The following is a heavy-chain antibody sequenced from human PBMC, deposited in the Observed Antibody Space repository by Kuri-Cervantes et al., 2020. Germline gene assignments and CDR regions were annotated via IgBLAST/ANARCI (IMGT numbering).Heavy chain of an antibody. J-gene: IGHJ6*02. CDR3: ARDPFAIAAWGDYYYGMDV. CDR2: ISYDGSNK. Sequence: GESLKISCAASGFTFSSYAMHWVRQAPGKGLEWVAVISYDGSNKYYADSVKGRFTISRDNAKNTLYLQMNSLRAEDTAVYYCARDPFAIAAWGDYYYGMDVWGQGTTVTVSS. D-gene: IGHD6-6*01. CDR1: GFTFSSYA. V-gene: IGHV3-30-3*01.